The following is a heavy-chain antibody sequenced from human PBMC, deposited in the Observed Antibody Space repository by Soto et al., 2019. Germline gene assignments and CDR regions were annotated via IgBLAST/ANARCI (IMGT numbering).Heavy chain of an antibody. J-gene: IGHJ4*02. CDR3: ARGAHYYDSSGPPNG. V-gene: IGHV1-69*13. Sequence: SVKVSFKASGGTFSSYAISWVRQAPGQGLEWMGGIIPIFGTANYAQKFQGRVTITADESTSTAYMELSSLRSEDKAVYYCARGAHYYDSSGPPNGWGQGTLVTVSS. D-gene: IGHD3-22*01. CDR1: GGTFSSYA. CDR2: IIPIFGTA.